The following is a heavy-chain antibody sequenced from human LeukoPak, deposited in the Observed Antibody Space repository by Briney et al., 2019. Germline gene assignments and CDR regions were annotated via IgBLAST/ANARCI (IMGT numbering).Heavy chain of an antibody. CDR3: ARGEGYCGGDCYSRYYYYYYMDV. Sequence: SETLSLTCSVSGGSISSSSYSWGWIRQPPGKGLEWIGSIYYSGSTYYNPSLKSRVTISVDTSKNQFSLKLSSVTAADTAVYYCARGEGYCGGDCYSRYYYYYYMDVWGKGTTVTVSS. J-gene: IGHJ6*03. CDR2: IYYSGST. D-gene: IGHD2-21*02. CDR1: GGSISSSSYS. V-gene: IGHV4-39*07.